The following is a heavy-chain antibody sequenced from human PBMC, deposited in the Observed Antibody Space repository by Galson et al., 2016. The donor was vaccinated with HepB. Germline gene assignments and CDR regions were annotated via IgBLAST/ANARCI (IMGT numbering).Heavy chain of an antibody. CDR3: VSEPTGSGSFDY. D-gene: IGHD6-19*01. J-gene: IGHJ4*02. V-gene: IGHV1-46*01. Sequence: SVKVSCKASGYTFTNYHMHWVRQAPGQGLEWVGLIDLTNGNTNCAQKFQGRFTVTWDTSTSTVYMDLSSLRSEDTAFYLCVSEPTGSGSFDYWGQGTLVTVSS. CDR1: GYTFTNYH. CDR2: IDLTNGNT.